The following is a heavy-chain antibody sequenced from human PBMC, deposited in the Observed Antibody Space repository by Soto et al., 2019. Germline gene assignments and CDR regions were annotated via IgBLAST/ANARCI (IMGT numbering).Heavy chain of an antibody. CDR3: ARVYGSGSSYYYYYYYMDV. D-gene: IGHD3-10*01. Sequence: PSETLSLTCTVSGGSISSSSYYWGWIRQPPGKGLEWIGSIYYSGSTYYNPSLKSRVTISVDTSKNQFSLKLSSVTAADTAVYYCARVYGSGSSYYYYYYYMDVWGKGTTVTVSS. J-gene: IGHJ6*03. CDR2: IYYSGST. V-gene: IGHV4-39*01. CDR1: GGSISSSSYY.